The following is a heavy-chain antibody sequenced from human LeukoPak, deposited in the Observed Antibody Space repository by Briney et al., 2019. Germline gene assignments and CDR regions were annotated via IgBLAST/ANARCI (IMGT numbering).Heavy chain of an antibody. Sequence: GTSVKVSCKASGYSFRNYGIYWVRQAPGQGLEWMGWISAYNGNTNYAQKLQGRVTMTTDTSTSTAYMELRSLRSDDTAVYYCARAPSVVVAARDDYWGQGTLVTVSS. V-gene: IGHV1-18*01. CDR2: ISAYNGNT. D-gene: IGHD2-15*01. CDR3: ARAPSVVVAARDDY. CDR1: GYSFRNYG. J-gene: IGHJ4*02.